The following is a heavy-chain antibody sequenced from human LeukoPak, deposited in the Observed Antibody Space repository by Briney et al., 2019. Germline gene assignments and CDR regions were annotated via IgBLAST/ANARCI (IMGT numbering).Heavy chain of an antibody. Sequence: SETLSLTCAVYGGSFGGYYWSWVRQPPGKGLEWIGEINHSGSTNYNPSLKSRVTISVDTSKNQFSLKLSTVPAADTAVYYCARGSGASFAYWGQGTLVTVSS. CDR3: ARGSGASFAY. V-gene: IGHV4-34*01. CDR2: INHSGST. J-gene: IGHJ4*02. CDR1: GGSFGGYY. D-gene: IGHD3-10*01.